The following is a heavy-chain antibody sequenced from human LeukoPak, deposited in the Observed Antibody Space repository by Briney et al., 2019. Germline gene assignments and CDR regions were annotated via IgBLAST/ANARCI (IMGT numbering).Heavy chain of an antibody. CDR2: ISSSSSYI. J-gene: IGHJ5*02. CDR1: GLTFSSYS. Sequence: GGSLRLSCAASGLTFSSYSMNWVRQAPGKGLEWVSSISSSSSYIYYADSVKGRFTISRDNAKNSLYLQMNSLRAEDTAVYYCARDGYSSSSFDPWGQGTLVTVSS. V-gene: IGHV3-21*01. D-gene: IGHD6-6*01. CDR3: ARDGYSSSSFDP.